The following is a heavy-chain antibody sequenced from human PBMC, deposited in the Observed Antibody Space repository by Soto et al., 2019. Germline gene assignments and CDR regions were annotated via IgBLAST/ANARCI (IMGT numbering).Heavy chain of an antibody. J-gene: IGHJ4*02. Sequence: GGSLRLSCAASGFIFSDYAMTWVRQAPGKGLEWVSTISGGGDRTYYADFMKGRFTFSRDNSKNTLSLQMNNLRVEDTAVYYCARGPPVVRGVVGWCDYWGQGPLVTVSS. CDR3: ARGPPVVRGVVGWCDY. CDR2: ISGGGDRT. D-gene: IGHD3-10*01. V-gene: IGHV3-23*01. CDR1: GFIFSDYA.